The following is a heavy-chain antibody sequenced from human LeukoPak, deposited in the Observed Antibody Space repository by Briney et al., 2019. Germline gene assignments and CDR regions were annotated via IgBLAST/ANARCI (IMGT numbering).Heavy chain of an antibody. J-gene: IGHJ5*02. CDR3: AKGGYIFDT. D-gene: IGHD5-12*01. Sequence: SETLSLTCTVSGGSISSYSWSWIRQSPGRGLEWIGYIYYNGNPNYNPSFRSRVTISLDSSKNQFSLKLRSVTAADTATYYCAKGGYIFDTWGQGIPVTVSS. CDR1: GGSISSYS. CDR2: IYYNGNP. V-gene: IGHV4-59*01.